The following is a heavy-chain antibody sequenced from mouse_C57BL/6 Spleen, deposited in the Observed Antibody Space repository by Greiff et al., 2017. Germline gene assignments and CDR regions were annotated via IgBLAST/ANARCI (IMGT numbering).Heavy chain of an antibody. J-gene: IGHJ4*01. CDR3: TMMVTTGYYAMDY. D-gene: IGHD2-2*01. V-gene: IGHV1-15*01. Sequence: VKLVESGAELVRPGASVTLSCKASGYTFTDYEMHWVKQTPVHGLEWIGAIDPETGGTAYNQKFKGKAILTADKSSSTAYMELRSLTSEDSAVYYCTMMVTTGYYAMDYWGQGTSVTVSS. CDR1: GYTFTDYE. CDR2: IDPETGGT.